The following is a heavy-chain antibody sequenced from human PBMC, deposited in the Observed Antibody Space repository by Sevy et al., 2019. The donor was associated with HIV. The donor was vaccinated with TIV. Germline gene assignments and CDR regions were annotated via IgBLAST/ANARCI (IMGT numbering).Heavy chain of an antibody. D-gene: IGHD6-19*01. J-gene: IGHJ4*02. V-gene: IGHV3-23*01. CDR1: GFTFSSYS. CDR3: AKDGYSSGLLYYFDH. Sequence: GGSLRLSCAASGFTFSSYSMNWVRQAPGKGLVWVSAISVSGRLSYADSVKGRFTISRDSSKKMIYLHLNSLRADDTATYYCAKDGYSSGLLYYFDHWGQGTLVTVSS. CDR2: ISVSGRL.